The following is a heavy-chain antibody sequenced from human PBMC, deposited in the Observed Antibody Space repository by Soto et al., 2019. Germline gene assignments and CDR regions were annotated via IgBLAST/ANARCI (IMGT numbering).Heavy chain of an antibody. CDR1: GFTFSTYA. Sequence: EVQLLESGGGLAQPGGSLRLSCAASGFTFSTYAMNWVRQAPGKGLESVSVMVGDGSSSDYADSVRGRFTISRDNSKNTLXXQXXSLRAEDTAVYYCAKDLRPDGRYDLDYWGQGTLVTVSS. D-gene: IGHD2-15*01. J-gene: IGHJ4*02. V-gene: IGHV3-23*01. CDR3: AKDLRPDGRYDLDY. CDR2: MVGDGSSS.